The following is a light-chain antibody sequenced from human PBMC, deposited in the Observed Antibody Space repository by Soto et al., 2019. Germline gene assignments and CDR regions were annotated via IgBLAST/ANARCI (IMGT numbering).Light chain of an antibody. CDR2: GAS. Sequence: ERVLTQSPGTLALSPGETATLSCRASQSVSSDYSAWYQQKPGQPPRLLIYGASSSATGVPEGFSGSGSGTDFTLTISSLEPEDFAVYSCQQHGSSFGGGTKLEIK. V-gene: IGKV3-20*01. CDR1: QSVSSDY. CDR3: QQHGSS. J-gene: IGKJ4*01.